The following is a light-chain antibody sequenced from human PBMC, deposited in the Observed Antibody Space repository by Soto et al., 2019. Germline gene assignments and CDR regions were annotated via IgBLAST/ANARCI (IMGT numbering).Light chain of an antibody. V-gene: IGKV3-20*01. CDR1: QSVSSSY. CDR3: QQYCSSPYT. Sequence: EIVLTQSPGTLSLSPGERATLSCRASQSVSSSYLAWYQQKPGQAPRLLIYGASSRATGIPDRFSCSGSGTAFTLTISRLETEDFAVYDGQQYCSSPYTFGPGTKVDIK. J-gene: IGKJ3*01. CDR2: GAS.